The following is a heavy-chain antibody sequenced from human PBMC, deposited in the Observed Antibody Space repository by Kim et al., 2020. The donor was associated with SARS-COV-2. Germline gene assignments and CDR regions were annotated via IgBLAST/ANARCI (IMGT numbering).Heavy chain of an antibody. CDR2: ISGSGGSI. D-gene: IGHD2-15*01. CDR3: AKGVVVKASYYYGMDV. V-gene: IGHV3-23*01. J-gene: IGHJ6*02. Sequence: GGSLRLSCAASGFTFSNYAMSWVRQAPGKGLEWVSAISGSGGSIYYADSVKGRFTISRDNSKNTLYLQMNSLRAEDTAVYYCAKGVVVKASYYYGMDVWGQGTTVTVSS. CDR1: GFTFSNYA.